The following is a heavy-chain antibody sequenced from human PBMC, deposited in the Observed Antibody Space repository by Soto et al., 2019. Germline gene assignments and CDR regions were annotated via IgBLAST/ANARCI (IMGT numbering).Heavy chain of an antibody. V-gene: IGHV3-23*01. D-gene: IGHD2-15*01. CDR3: AKRMRCSGGSCYFYFDY. CDR1: GFTFSSYA. J-gene: IGHJ4*02. Sequence: PGGSLRLSCAASGFTFSSYAMSWVRQAPGKGLEWVSATSGSGGSTYYADSVKGRFTISRDNSKNTLYLQMNSLRAEDTAVYYCAKRMRCSGGSCYFYFDYWGQGTLVTVSS. CDR2: TSGSGGST.